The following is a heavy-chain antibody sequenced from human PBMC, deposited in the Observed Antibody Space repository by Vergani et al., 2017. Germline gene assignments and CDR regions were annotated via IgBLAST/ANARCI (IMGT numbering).Heavy chain of an antibody. J-gene: IGHJ4*02. CDR3: ARSIGYCTSGSCRPYYFYL. CDR2: VNFVTGAA. D-gene: IGHD2-15*01. V-gene: IGHV1-46*01. CDR1: VYTFSNYY. Sequence: QVQVVQSGAEVKKSGASVKVSCKTSVYTFSNYYMHWLRLAPGQGFQWMGVVNFVTGAATSPQKFEGRLTMTRDTSTATFYMDLSSLKYEDTAIYYCARSIGYCTSGSCRPYYFYLWGQGTLVTVSS.